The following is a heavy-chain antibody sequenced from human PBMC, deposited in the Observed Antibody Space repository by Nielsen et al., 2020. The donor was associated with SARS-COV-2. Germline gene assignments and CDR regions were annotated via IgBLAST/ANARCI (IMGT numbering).Heavy chain of an antibody. V-gene: IGHV4-59*08. CDR3: ARQSGYCSGGSCPPSYYYYGMDV. Sequence: GSLRLSCTVSGGSISSYYWSWIRQPPGKGLEWIGYIYYSGSTNYNPSFKSRVTISVDTSKNQFSLKLSSVTAADTAVYYCARQSGYCSGGSCPPSYYYYGMDVWGQGTTVTVSS. D-gene: IGHD2-15*01. J-gene: IGHJ6*02. CDR1: GGSISSYY. CDR2: IYYSGST.